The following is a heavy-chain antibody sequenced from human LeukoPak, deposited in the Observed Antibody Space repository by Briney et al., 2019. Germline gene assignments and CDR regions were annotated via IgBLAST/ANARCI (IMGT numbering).Heavy chain of an antibody. D-gene: IGHD3-22*01. CDR1: GFTFSSYW. J-gene: IGHJ4*02. CDR2: IKKDGSEK. CDR3: ARDLYRIVVVPHYFDC. Sequence: GGSLRLPCAASGFTFSSYWMSWVRQAPGKGLEWVANIKKDGSEKYYVDSVKGRFTISRDNAKNSLYLQMNSLRAEDTAVYYCARDLYRIVVVPHYFDCWGQGTLVTVSS. V-gene: IGHV3-7*01.